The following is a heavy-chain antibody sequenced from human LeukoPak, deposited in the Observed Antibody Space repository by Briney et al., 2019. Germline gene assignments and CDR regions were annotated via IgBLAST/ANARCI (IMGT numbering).Heavy chain of an antibody. J-gene: IGHJ3*02. CDR3: AREEGAPIAAANI. CDR2: ISPYNGNT. CDR1: GYTFTTYT. D-gene: IGHD6-13*01. V-gene: IGHV1-18*01. Sequence: GASVKVSCKASGYTFTTYTISWVRQAPGQGLERMGWISPYNGNTNYAQKLQGRVTMTTDTSTSTAYMELRSLRSDDTAVYYCAREEGAPIAAANIWGLGTIVTVYS.